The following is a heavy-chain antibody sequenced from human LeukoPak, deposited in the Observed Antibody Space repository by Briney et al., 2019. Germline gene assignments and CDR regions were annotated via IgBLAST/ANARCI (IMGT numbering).Heavy chain of an antibody. J-gene: IGHJ6*03. Sequence: PGGSLRLSCAASGFTFSSYAMNWVRQAPGKGLEWVSAISGSGGSTYYADSVKGRFTISRDNSKNTMYLQMNSLRAEDTAVYYCARESSSSSRTNNYYYMDVWGKGTTVTVSS. V-gene: IGHV3-23*01. D-gene: IGHD6-6*01. CDR2: ISGSGGST. CDR1: GFTFSSYA. CDR3: ARESSSSSRTNNYYYMDV.